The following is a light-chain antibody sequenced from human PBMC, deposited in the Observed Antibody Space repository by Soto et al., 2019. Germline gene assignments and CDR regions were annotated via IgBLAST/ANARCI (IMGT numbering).Light chain of an antibody. Sequence: QSALTQPPSASGSPGQSVTISCTGSTSDVGAYNYVSWYQQHPGKAPKLMIYEVNKRPSGVPDRFSGSKSGNTASLTVSGLQAEDEADYYCGARLKSLSRTWVFGGGTKLTVL. CDR2: EVN. CDR3: GARLKSLSRTWV. V-gene: IGLV2-8*01. J-gene: IGLJ3*02. CDR1: TSDVGAYNY.